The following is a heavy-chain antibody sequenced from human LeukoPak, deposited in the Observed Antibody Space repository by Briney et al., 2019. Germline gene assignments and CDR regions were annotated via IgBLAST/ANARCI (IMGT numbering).Heavy chain of an antibody. CDR2: ISSSSSYI. Sequence: GGSLSLSCAASGFTFSSYSMNWVRHAPGQGLEWVSSISSSSSYIYYADSVKGRFTISRDNAKNSLYLQMNSLRAEDTAVYYCARQVTMVRGVIWGQGTLVTVSS. CDR3: ARQVTMVRGVI. CDR1: GFTFSSYS. D-gene: IGHD3-10*01. J-gene: IGHJ4*02. V-gene: IGHV3-21*01.